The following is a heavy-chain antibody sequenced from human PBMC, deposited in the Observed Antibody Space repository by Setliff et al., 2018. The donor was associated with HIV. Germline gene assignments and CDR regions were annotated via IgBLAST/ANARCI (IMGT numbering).Heavy chain of an antibody. Sequence: SETLSLTCTVSGGSITPHYWSWIRQPPGKGLEWIGVIYYSGSTNYSPSLKSRGTIAVDSSKNQFSLKLTSVTTADAAIYYCARQFPPYHSGAHYSDLWSQGTLVTVSS. CDR1: GGSITPHY. CDR3: ARQFPPYHSGAHYSDL. CDR2: IYYSGST. D-gene: IGHD6-19*01. J-gene: IGHJ5*02. V-gene: IGHV4-59*11.